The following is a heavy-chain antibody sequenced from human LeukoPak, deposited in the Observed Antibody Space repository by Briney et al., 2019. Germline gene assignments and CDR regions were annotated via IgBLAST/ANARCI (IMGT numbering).Heavy chain of an antibody. V-gene: IGHV1-18*01. J-gene: IGHJ4*02. CDR2: ISAYNGDS. CDR1: SDTFNNNG. D-gene: IGHD6-13*01. Sequence: ASVKVSCKTSSDTFNNNGISWVRQAPGQGLEWMGWISAYNGDSKYAQKFQGRVTMTTDTSTSTAYMELRSLTSGDTAIYYCASDAIAALPSSFDFWGQGTLIIVSS. CDR3: ASDAIAALPSSFDF.